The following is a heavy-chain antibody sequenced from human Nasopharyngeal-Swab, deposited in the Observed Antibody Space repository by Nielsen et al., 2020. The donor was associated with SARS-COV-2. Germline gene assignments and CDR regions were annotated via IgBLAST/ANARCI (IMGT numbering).Heavy chain of an antibody. CDR2: ISYDGRNE. J-gene: IGHJ4*02. V-gene: IGHV3-30*04. CDR1: GFTFSSYA. Sequence: GEPLKISCAASGFTFSSYAMHWVRQAPGKGLEWVAVISYDGRNEYHADSVKGRCTISRDNSKKTLYLHMNSLSAEDTAVYYCARGDYGDYAGMGVDYWGQGTLVTVSS. D-gene: IGHD4-17*01. CDR3: ARGDYGDYAGMGVDY.